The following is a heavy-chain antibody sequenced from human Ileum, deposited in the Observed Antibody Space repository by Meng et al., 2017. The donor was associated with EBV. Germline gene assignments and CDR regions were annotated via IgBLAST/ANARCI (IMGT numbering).Heavy chain of an antibody. CDR2: ISTYTGNP. V-gene: IGHV7-4-1*02. J-gene: IGHJ4*02. CDR3: ARDSGYTRSWSGDY. Sequence: QRQLVQTVAEYKEPESSMQVVGKASGYTCTRNDINCVRQASGQGLEWMGWISTYTGNPTYAQGFAGRFVFSLDTSVSTAYLQISGLKAEDTAIYYCARDSGYTRSWSGDYWGQGTLVTVFS. CDR1: GYTCTRND. D-gene: IGHD6-13*01.